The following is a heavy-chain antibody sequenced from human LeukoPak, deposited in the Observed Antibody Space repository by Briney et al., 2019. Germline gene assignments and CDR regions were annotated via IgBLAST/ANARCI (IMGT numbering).Heavy chain of an antibody. V-gene: IGHV4-4*07. D-gene: IGHD3-22*01. CDR3: VRDRYYYDSSGYYAFDY. J-gene: IGHJ4*02. Sequence: PSETLSLTCTVSGGSISSYYWSWIRQPAGKGLEWIGRIYTSGSTNYNPSLKSRVTMSVDTSKNQFSLKLSSVTAADTAVYYCVRDRYYYDSSGYYAFDYWGQGTLVTVSS. CDR2: IYTSGST. CDR1: GGSISSYY.